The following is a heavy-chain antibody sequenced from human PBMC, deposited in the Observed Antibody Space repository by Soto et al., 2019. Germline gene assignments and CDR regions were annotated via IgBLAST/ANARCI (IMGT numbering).Heavy chain of an antibody. CDR3: ARGNYSSLGYYYYVMDF. CDR1: GGTFSSYA. Sequence: SVKVSCKASGGTFSSYAISWVRQAPGQGLEWMGGIIPIFGTANYAQKFQGRVTITADESTSTAYMELSSLRSEDTAVYYCARGNYSSLGYYYYVMDFWGQGTTVTVSS. D-gene: IGHD5-18*01. V-gene: IGHV1-69*13. CDR2: IIPIFGTA. J-gene: IGHJ6*02.